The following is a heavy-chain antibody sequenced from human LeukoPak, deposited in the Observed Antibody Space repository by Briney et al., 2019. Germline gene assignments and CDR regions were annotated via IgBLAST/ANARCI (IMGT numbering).Heavy chain of an antibody. V-gene: IGHV3-53*05. CDR2: IYSDGST. CDR3: TDTLAG. CDR1: GFSVGTNY. D-gene: IGHD5-18*01. J-gene: IGHJ4*02. Sequence: HPGGSLRLSCAASGFSVGTNYVTWVRQPPGKGLEWVSVIYSDGSTYYADPVKGRFTISRDNSKNTLYLQMSSLRPEDTAVYYCTDTLAGWRQGTLVTVSS.